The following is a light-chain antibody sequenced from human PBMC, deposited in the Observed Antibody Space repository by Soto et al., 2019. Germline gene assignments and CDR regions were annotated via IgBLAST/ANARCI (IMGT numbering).Light chain of an antibody. CDR3: QQANSFPLT. V-gene: IGKV1-12*01. J-gene: IGKJ4*02. Sequence: DLQMTQSPSSVSASVGDRVSITCRASQGISNWLAWYQQKPGRAPKLLIYTGSSLQSGVPSRFSGTGSGTDFTLTISSLQPEDVETYYCQQANSFPLTFGGGTKVEIK. CDR1: QGISNW. CDR2: TGS.